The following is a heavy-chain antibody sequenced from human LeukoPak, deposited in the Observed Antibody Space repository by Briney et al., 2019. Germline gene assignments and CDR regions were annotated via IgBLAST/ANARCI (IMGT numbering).Heavy chain of an antibody. CDR3: ASESKV. D-gene: IGHD4-11*01. V-gene: IGHV4-4*07. CDR2: ISASGTT. J-gene: IGHJ4*02. CDR1: GASTNTYY. Sequence: PSETLSLTCTVSGASTNTYYWNWIRQPAGKGMEWVGRISASGTTNYNPSLKSRVTMSADTSKNQLSLQLRSVTAAGTAVYFCASESKVWGQGTLVSVSS.